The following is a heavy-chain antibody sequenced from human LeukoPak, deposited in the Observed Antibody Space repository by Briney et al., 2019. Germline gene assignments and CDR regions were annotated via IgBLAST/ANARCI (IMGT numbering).Heavy chain of an antibody. J-gene: IGHJ4*02. D-gene: IGHD2/OR15-2a*01. CDR2: TYYRSKWYN. CDR3: ARGSFQSGFDY. CDR1: GNGVSGNSAA. Sequence: SQTFPLTGAISGNGVSGNSAAWNGIRHSPSISLEWLGRTYYRSKWYNDYAVSVKSRITINPDTSKNQFSLQLNSVTPEDTAVYYCARGSFQSGFDYWGQGTLVTVSS. V-gene: IGHV6-1*01.